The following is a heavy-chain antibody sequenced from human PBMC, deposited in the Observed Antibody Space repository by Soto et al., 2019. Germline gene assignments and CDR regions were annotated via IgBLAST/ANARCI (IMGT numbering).Heavy chain of an antibody. CDR2: INSDGSST. Sequence: EVQLVESGGGLVQPGGSLRLSCAASGFTFSSYWMHWVRQAPGKGLVWVSRINSDGSSTSYADSVKGRFTISRDNAKNTLYLQMNSLRAEDTAVYYCARDPPFSYSYYGMDVWGQGTTVTVSS. D-gene: IGHD3-3*01. V-gene: IGHV3-74*01. CDR3: ARDPPFSYSYYGMDV. CDR1: GFTFSSYW. J-gene: IGHJ6*02.